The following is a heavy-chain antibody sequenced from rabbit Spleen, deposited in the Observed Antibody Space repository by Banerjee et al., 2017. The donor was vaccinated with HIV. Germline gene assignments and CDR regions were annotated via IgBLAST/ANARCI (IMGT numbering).Heavy chain of an antibody. D-gene: IGHD2-1*01. CDR3: ARLEEYDDYFNL. CDR1: GFTLSSYYM. J-gene: IGHJ4*01. Sequence: QEQLEESAGGLVQPGGSLKLSCKASGFTLSSYYMNWVRQAPGKGLEWIGYIDPIFGTTDYASWAKGRFTISKTSSTTETLQMTSLTAADTATYFCARLEEYDDYFNLWGQGTLVTVS. V-gene: IGHV1S45*01. CDR2: IDPIFGTT.